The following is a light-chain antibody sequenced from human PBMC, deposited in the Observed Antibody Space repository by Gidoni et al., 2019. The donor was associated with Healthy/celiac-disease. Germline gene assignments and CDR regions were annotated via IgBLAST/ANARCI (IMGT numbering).Light chain of an antibody. CDR2: KAS. CDR3: KQNNIERT. Sequence: DIQMTQSPSTLSASVGDRVTITCRASQSISSWLAWYQQKPGKAPKLLIYKASSLESGVPSRFSGSGSGTEFTITISSLQPDDCATYYWKQNNIERTFGQGTKVEIK. V-gene: IGKV1-5*03. J-gene: IGKJ1*01. CDR1: QSISSW.